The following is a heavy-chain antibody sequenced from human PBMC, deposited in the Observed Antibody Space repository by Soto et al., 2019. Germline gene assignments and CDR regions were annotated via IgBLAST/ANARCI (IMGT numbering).Heavy chain of an antibody. D-gene: IGHD6-13*01. CDR1: GSSFSSYG. CDR3: AKDRGYYSSSWPVY. CDR2: ISYDGTYK. J-gene: IGHJ4*02. Sequence: QVQLVESGGGVVQPGRSLRLSCAASGSSFSSYGIHWVRRVPGTGLEWVAVISYDGTYKHYADSVKGRFTFSRDNSKNTVCLQIKSLRAEETAVNYCAKDRGYYSSSWPVYWGQGTLVTVSS. V-gene: IGHV3-30*18.